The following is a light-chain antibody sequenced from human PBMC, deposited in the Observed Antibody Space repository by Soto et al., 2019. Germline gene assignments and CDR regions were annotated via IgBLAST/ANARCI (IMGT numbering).Light chain of an antibody. J-gene: IGKJ3*01. CDR1: QGISRD. CDR3: QKVNSYPRT. Sequence: IQLTQSPSSLSASVGDRVTITCRASQGISRDLAWYQQNPGTAPKVLIYAASTLQSGVPSRFSGSGSGTDFTLTISSLQPEDFATSYCQKVNSYPRTFGPGNKVDFK. V-gene: IGKV1-9*01. CDR2: AAS.